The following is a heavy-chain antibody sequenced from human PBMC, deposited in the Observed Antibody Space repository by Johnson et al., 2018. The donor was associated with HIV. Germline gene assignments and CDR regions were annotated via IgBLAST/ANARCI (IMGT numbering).Heavy chain of an antibody. D-gene: IGHD1-1*01. J-gene: IGHJ3*02. CDR1: GFTVRSNY. CDR3: ARDVTAGNDAFDI. Sequence: VQLVESGGGLVQPGGSLRLSCVASGFTVRSNYMSWVRQAPGKGLEWVSVIYSGGRSYYADSVKGRLTLSRDNSNNTLYLQMNSLRAEDTAVYYCARDVTAGNDAFDIWGQWTMVTVSS. CDR2: IYSGGRS. V-gene: IGHV3-66*02.